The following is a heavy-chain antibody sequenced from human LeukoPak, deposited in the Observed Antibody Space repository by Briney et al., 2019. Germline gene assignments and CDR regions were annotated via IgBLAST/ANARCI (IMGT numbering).Heavy chain of an antibody. CDR2: IQYDGKNE. D-gene: IGHD5-24*01. Sequence: GGSLRLSCAASRFTFSRNNMHWVRQAPGKGLEWVAFIQYDGKNEYYADSVKGRFTISKDNSKNTLYLQMNSLKAEDTAVYYCAKDWGHDGYAFDIWGPGKMVTVSS. V-gene: IGHV3-30*02. J-gene: IGHJ3*02. CDR1: RFTFSRNN. CDR3: AKDWGHDGYAFDI.